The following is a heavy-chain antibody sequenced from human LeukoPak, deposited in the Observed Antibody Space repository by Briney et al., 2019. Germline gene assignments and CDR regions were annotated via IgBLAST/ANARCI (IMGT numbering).Heavy chain of an antibody. Sequence: PGGPLRLSCAASGCTFSSYEMNWVRQAPGKGLEWVSYISSSGSTIYYADSVKGRFTISRDNAKNSLYLQMNSLRAEDTAVYYCARDGAVAGNDYWGQGTLVTVSS. D-gene: IGHD6-19*01. J-gene: IGHJ4*02. V-gene: IGHV3-48*03. CDR1: GCTFSSYE. CDR3: ARDGAVAGNDY. CDR2: ISSSGSTI.